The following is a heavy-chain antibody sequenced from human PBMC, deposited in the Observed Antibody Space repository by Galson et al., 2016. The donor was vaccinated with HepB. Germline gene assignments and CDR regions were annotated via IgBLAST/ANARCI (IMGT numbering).Heavy chain of an antibody. CDR3: AGGPPRHYCGGGSCYSGYFDY. D-gene: IGHD2-15*01. J-gene: IGHJ4*02. CDR2: INPNNGDT. CDR1: GYTFRDYY. Sequence: SVKVSCKASGYTFRDYYMHWVRQAPGQGLEWVGWINPNNGDTKYAQKFQDWVIMTRDTSLNTAYMQLSSLRSDDTAWYYCAGGPPRHYCGGGSCYSGYFDYWGQGTLLTVST. V-gene: IGHV1-2*04.